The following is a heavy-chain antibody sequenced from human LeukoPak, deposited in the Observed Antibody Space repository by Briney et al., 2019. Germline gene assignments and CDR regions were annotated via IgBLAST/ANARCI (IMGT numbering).Heavy chain of an antibody. V-gene: IGHV3-21*01. D-gene: IGHD4-17*01. CDR1: GFTFSSYS. CDR2: ISSSSSYI. Sequence: GGSLRLSCAASGFTFSSYSMNWVRQAPGKGLEWVSSISSSSSYIYYADSVKGRFTISRDNAKNSLYLQMNSLRAEDTAVYYCAREPHYGDYENYYFDYWGQGTLVTVSS. CDR3: AREPHYGDYENYYFDY. J-gene: IGHJ4*02.